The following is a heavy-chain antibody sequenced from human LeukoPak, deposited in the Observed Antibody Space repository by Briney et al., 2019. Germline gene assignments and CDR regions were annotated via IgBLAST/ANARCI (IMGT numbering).Heavy chain of an antibody. V-gene: IGHV1-3*01. J-gene: IGHJ4*02. CDR2: INAGNGNT. CDR1: GYTFTSNA. CDR3: AREGDLGLYYFDY. Sequence: ASVKVSCKASGYTFTSNAMHWVRQAPGQRLEWMGWINAGNGNTKYSQKFQGRVTITRDTSASTAYMELSSLRSEDTAVYYCAREGDLGLYYFDYWGQGTLVTVSS. D-gene: IGHD7-27*01.